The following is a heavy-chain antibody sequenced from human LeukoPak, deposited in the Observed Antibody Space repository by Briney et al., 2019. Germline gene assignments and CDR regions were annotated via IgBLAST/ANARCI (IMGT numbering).Heavy chain of an antibody. CDR1: GFTFSSYS. Sequence: GGSLRLSCAASGFTFSSYSMSWVRQAPGKGLEWVANIKQDGSEKYYVDSVKGRFTISRDNAKNSLYLQMNSLRAEDTAVYYCARVYRGIAVAGTTRNWYFDLWGRGTLVTVSS. CDR2: IKQDGSEK. CDR3: ARVYRGIAVAGTTRNWYFDL. D-gene: IGHD6-19*01. V-gene: IGHV3-7*04. J-gene: IGHJ2*01.